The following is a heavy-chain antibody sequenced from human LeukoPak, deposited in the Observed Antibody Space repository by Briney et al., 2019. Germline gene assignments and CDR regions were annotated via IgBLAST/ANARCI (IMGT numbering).Heavy chain of an antibody. CDR1: GGSISSISYY. D-gene: IGHD4-11*01. CDR2: IYYSGST. J-gene: IGHJ5*02. V-gene: IGHV4-39*01. CDR3: ARQKLDSNYVPEWSDP. Sequence: SETLSLTCTVSGGSISSISYYWGWVRQPPGKGLEWIGSIYYSGSTYNNPSLTSRVTLSVDTSKNQFSLKLTSVTAADTAVYYCARQKLDSNYVPEWSDPWGQGTLVTVSS.